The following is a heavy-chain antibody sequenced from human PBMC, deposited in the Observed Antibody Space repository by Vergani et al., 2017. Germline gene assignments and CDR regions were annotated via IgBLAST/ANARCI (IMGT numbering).Heavy chain of an antibody. CDR2: ISSSGTTI. Sequence: QGQLVESGGGLVKPGGSLRLSCAASGFSLSDYYMTWIRQAPGKGLEWISYISSSGTTIYYADSVKGRFTISRDNAKNLVFLQMDSLRAEDTAVYYCAKANPRNSGYDYLYYYHAMDVWGQGTTVTVSS. V-gene: IGHV3-11*01. CDR3: AKANPRNSGYDYLYYYHAMDV. J-gene: IGHJ6*02. CDR1: GFSLSDYY. D-gene: IGHD5-12*01.